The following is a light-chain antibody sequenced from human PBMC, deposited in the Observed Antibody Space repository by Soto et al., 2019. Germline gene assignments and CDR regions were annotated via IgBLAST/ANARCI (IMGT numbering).Light chain of an antibody. V-gene: IGKV1-5*01. J-gene: IGKJ1*01. CDR2: DAY. CDR3: QQYNNWPAWA. CDR1: QSISPW. Sequence: DIQMTQSPSTLSASVGDRVTITCRASQSISPWLAWYQQKPGKAPKLLIFDAYNLESGVPSRFSGSGSGTEFTLTISSLQPDDFAVYYCQQYNNWPAWAFGQGTKVDIK.